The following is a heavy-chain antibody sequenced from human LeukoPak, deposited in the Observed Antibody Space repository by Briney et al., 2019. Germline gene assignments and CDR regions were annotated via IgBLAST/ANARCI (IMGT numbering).Heavy chain of an antibody. D-gene: IGHD4-17*01. J-gene: IGHJ2*01. CDR1: GDSVSSNSAA. CDR3: ARDSPLTTVTTFPYWYFDL. CDR2: TYYRSKWYN. V-gene: IGHV6-1*01. Sequence: SQTLSLTCAISGDSVSSNSAAWNWIRQSPSRGLEWLGRTYYRSKWYNDYAVSVKSRITINPDTSKNRFSLQLNSVTPKDTAVYYCARDSPLTTVTTFPYWYFDLWGRGTLVTVSS.